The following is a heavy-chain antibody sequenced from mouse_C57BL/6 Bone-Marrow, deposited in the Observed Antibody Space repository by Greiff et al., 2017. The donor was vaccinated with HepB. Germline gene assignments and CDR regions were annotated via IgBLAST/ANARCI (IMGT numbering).Heavy chain of an antibody. V-gene: IGHV5-9*01. J-gene: IGHJ4*01. CDR1: GFTFSSYT. D-gene: IGHD1-1*02. Sequence: EVKLVESGGGLVKPGGSLKLSCAASGFTFSSYTMSWVRQTPEKRLGWVATISGGGGNTYYPDSVKGRFTISRDNAKNTLYLQKSSLRSEDTALYYCARHRGSFYYAMDYWGQGTSVTVSS. CDR3: ARHRGSFYYAMDY. CDR2: ISGGGGNT.